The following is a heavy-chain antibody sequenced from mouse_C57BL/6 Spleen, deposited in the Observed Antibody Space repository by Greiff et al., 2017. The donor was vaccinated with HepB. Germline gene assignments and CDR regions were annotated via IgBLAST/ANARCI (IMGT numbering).Heavy chain of an antibody. CDR1: GYTFTSYW. CDR3: ARLATRRLFDY. V-gene: IGHV1-52*01. Sequence: VQLQQPGAELVRPGSSVKLSCKASGYTFTSYWMHWVKQRPIQGLEWIGNIDPSDSETHYNQKFKDKATLTVDKSSSTAYMQLSSLTSEDSAVYYCARLATRRLFDYWGQGTTLTVSS. CDR2: IDPSDSET. D-gene: IGHD2-2*01. J-gene: IGHJ2*01.